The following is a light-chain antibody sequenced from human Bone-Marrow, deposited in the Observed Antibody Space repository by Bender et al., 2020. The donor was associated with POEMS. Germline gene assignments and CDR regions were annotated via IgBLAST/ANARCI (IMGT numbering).Light chain of an antibody. Sequence: QSALTQSASVSGSPGQSITISCTGGNSNLVSWYQQHPGKAPKLMIYEGNKRPSGVSNRFSDSKSGNAASLTISGLQAEDEADYYCSSYAPSSTLIFGGGTKVTVL. CDR3: SSYAPSSTLI. CDR1: GNSNL. CDR2: EGN. V-gene: IGLV2-23*01. J-gene: IGLJ2*01.